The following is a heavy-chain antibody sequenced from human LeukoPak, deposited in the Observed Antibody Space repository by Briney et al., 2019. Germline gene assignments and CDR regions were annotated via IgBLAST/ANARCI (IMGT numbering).Heavy chain of an antibody. CDR1: GFTFSSYS. J-gene: IGHJ3*02. CDR3: ARDSARGYDFWSGYYSAFDI. CDR2: ISSSSSTI. V-gene: IGHV3-48*01. Sequence: GGSLRLSCAASGFTFSSYSMNWVRQAPGKGPEWVSYISSSSSTIYYADSVKGRFTISRDNAKNSLYLQMHSLRAEDTAVYYCARDSARGYDFWSGYYSAFDIWGQGTMVTVSS. D-gene: IGHD3-3*01.